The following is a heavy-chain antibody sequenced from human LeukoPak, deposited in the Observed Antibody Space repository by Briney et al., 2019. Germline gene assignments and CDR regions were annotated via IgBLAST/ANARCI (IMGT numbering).Heavy chain of an antibody. D-gene: IGHD3-3*01. J-gene: IGHJ3*02. CDR2: INTNTGNP. CDR3: ARETLDIIYDFWSFDAFDI. CDR1: GYTFTSYA. V-gene: IGHV7-4-1*02. Sequence: GASVKVSCKASGYTFTSYAMNWVRQAPGQGLEWMGWINTNTGNPTYAQGFTGRFVFSLDTSVSTAYLQISSLKAEDTAVYYCARETLDIIYDFWSFDAFDIWGQGTMVTVSS.